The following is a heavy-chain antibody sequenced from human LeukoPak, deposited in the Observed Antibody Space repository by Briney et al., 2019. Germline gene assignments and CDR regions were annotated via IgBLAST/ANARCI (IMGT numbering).Heavy chain of an antibody. CDR2: INTDGSGI. J-gene: IGHJ4*02. CDR1: GFTFSTYW. V-gene: IGHV3-74*01. CDR3: ARADFWTGYYGY. D-gene: IGHD3/OR15-3a*01. Sequence: GGSLRLSCVASGFTFSTYWMHWVRQAPGKGLVWVSRINTDGSGISYADSVKGRFTISRDNAKNTLYLQMNSLRAEDTAVYYCARADFWTGYYGYWGQGILVTVSS.